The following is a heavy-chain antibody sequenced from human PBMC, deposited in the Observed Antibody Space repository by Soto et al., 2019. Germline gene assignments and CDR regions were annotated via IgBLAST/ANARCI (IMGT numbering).Heavy chain of an antibody. CDR3: ARGATTMVRGVLNWFDP. CDR1: GGSISSYY. D-gene: IGHD3-10*01. CDR2: IYYSGST. V-gene: IGHV4-59*01. J-gene: IGHJ5*02. Sequence: SETLSLTCTVSGGSISSYYWSWIRQPPGKGLEWIGYIYYSGSTNYNPSLKSRVTISVDTSKNQFSLKLSSVTAADTAVYYCARGATTMVRGVLNWFDPWGQGTLVTSPQ.